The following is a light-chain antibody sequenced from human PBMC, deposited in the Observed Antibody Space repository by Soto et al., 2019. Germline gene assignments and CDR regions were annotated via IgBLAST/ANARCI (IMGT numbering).Light chain of an antibody. J-gene: IGLJ2*01. Sequence: QSALTQPASVSGSPGQSITISCTGISSNVGSENLVSWYQQYPGKAPILTIYESNKRPSGVSNRFSGSKSGNTASLTISGLQAEDEAEYYCCSYVGVRVVFGGGTKPTVL. CDR2: ESN. CDR3: CSYVGVRVV. CDR1: SSNVGSENL. V-gene: IGLV2-23*01.